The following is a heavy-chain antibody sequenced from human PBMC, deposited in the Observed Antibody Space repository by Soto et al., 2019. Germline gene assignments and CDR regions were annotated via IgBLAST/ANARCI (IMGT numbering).Heavy chain of an antibody. CDR2: IYYSGST. V-gene: IGHV4-59*01. CDR1: GGSISSYY. CDR3: ARASDYAKPYWYFDL. Sequence: QVQLQESGPGLVKPSETLSLTCTVSGGSISSYYWSWIRQPPGKGLEWIGYIYYSGSTNYNPSLKSRVTRSVDTSKNQFSRKLSSVTAADTAVYYCARASDYAKPYWYFDLWGRGTLVTVSS. J-gene: IGHJ2*01. D-gene: IGHD4-17*01.